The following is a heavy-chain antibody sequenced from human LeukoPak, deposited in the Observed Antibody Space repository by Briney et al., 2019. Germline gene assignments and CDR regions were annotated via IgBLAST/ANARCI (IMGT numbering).Heavy chain of an antibody. CDR1: GFTFSSYG. CDR2: ISYDGINK. Sequence: SGGSLRLSCAASGFTFSSYGMHWVRQAPGKGLEWVAVISYDGINKYYADSVKGRFTISRDNSKNTLYLQMGSLRAEDMAVYYCTRDRWYSGGDRSITPTNAFDIWGQGTMVTVSS. D-gene: IGHD2-21*02. J-gene: IGHJ3*02. V-gene: IGHV3-30*03. CDR3: TRDRWYSGGDRSITPTNAFDI.